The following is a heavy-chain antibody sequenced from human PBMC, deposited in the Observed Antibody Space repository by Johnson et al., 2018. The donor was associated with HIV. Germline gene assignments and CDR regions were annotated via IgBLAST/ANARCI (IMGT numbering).Heavy chain of an antibody. CDR1: KFTFDDYA. Sequence: VQLVESGGGLVQPGRSLRLSSAASKFTFDDYAMHWVRQAPGKGLEWVSGISWNSGSIGYADSVKGRFTISRDNAKNSLYLQMNSLRAEDTALFYCAKGVSYDSSDSAFDIWGQGTMVTVSS. V-gene: IGHV3-9*01. J-gene: IGHJ3*02. CDR2: ISWNSGSI. D-gene: IGHD3-22*01. CDR3: AKGVSYDSSDSAFDI.